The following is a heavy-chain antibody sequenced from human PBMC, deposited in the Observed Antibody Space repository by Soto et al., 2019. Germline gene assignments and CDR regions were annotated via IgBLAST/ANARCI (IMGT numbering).Heavy chain of an antibody. CDR3: ARGPLVVLNYFES. CDR1: GGTFRNYP. Sequence: QVQLVQSGTEVKKPGSSVKVSCKASGGTFRNYPINWVRQAPGQGLEWMGSIFPLTDIPDYAQNFQARLTITAGKSKSTAYMELSSLTSDDTAMYFCARGPLVVLNYFESWGQGTLVTVSS. CDR2: IFPLTDIP. J-gene: IGHJ4*02. V-gene: IGHV1-69*02.